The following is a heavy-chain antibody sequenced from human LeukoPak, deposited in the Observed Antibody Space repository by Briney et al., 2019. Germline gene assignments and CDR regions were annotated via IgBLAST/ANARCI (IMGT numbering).Heavy chain of an antibody. D-gene: IGHD1-26*01. CDR2: ISYDGSNK. V-gene: IGHV3-30*04. J-gene: IGHJ4*02. CDR3: ANIVGAGY. Sequence: PGGSLRLSCAASGFTFSSYAMHWVRQAPGKGLEWVAVISYDGSNKYYADSVKGRFTISRDNSKDTLYLQMNSLRAEDTAVYYCANIVGAGYWGQGTLVTVSS. CDR1: GFTFSSYA.